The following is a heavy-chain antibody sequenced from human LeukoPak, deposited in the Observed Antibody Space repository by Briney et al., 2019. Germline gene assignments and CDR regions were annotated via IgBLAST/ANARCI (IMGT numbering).Heavy chain of an antibody. CDR1: GFTFSSYP. V-gene: IGHV3-30-3*01. CDR2: ISYDGSNK. Sequence: PGGSLRLSCAASGFTFSSYPMHWVRQAPGKGLEWVAFISYDGSNKYYADSVKGRFTISRDSSKNTLYLQMNSLRAEDTAVYYCARAGDITIFGVVVFDYWGQGTVVTVSS. CDR3: ARAGDITIFGVVVFDY. J-gene: IGHJ4*02. D-gene: IGHD3-3*01.